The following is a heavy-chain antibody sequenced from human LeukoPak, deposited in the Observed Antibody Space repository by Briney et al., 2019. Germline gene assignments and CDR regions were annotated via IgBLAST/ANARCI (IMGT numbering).Heavy chain of an antibody. Sequence: SVKVSCKASGGTFSSYAISWVRQAPGQGLEWMGGIIPIFGTANYAQKFQGRVTITADESTSTAYMELSSLRSEDTAVYYCAREDYYDSGSNDHWGQGTLVTVSS. CDR3: AREDYYDSGSNDH. V-gene: IGHV1-69*13. D-gene: IGHD3-22*01. CDR2: IIPIFGTA. CDR1: GGTFSSYA. J-gene: IGHJ5*02.